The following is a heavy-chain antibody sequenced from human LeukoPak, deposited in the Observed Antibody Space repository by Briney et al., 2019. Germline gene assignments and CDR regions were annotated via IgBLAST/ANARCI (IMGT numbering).Heavy chain of an antibody. J-gene: IGHJ4*02. Sequence: PQTLSLTCAVSGGSISSGGYSWSWIRQPPGKGLEWIGYIYHSGSTYYNPSLKSRVTISVDRSKNQFSLKLSSVTAADTAVYYCASHVTYYGSGSYWGYFDYWGQGTLVTVSS. CDR3: ASHVTYYGSGSYWGYFDY. CDR1: GGSISSGGYS. D-gene: IGHD3-10*01. V-gene: IGHV4-30-2*01. CDR2: IYHSGST.